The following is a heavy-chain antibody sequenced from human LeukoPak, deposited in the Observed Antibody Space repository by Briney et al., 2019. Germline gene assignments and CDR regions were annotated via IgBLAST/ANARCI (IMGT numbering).Heavy chain of an antibody. CDR1: GFTFSNYW. V-gene: IGHV3-21*01. CDR2: ISSSSSYI. J-gene: IGHJ3*02. D-gene: IGHD2-2*01. CDR3: ARGPVVPAAIGAFDI. Sequence: GGSLRLSCAASGFTFSNYWMSWVRQAPGKGLEWVSSISSSSSYIYYADSVKGRFTISRDNAKNSLYLQMNSLRAEDTAVYYCARGPVVPAAIGAFDIWGQGTMVTVSS.